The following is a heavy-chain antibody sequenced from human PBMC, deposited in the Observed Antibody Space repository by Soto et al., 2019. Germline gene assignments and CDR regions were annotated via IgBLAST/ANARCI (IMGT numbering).Heavy chain of an antibody. CDR1: GDSISNDY. V-gene: IGHV4-59*08. J-gene: IGHJ6*02. CDR2: IYYSGST. D-gene: IGHD3-10*01. Sequence: QVQLQESGPGLVKPSETLSLTCTVSGDSISNDYWSWIRQSPGEGLEWIGKIYYSGSTNYNPSLRSRVTMSVDTSKSQFSLNLSSVTAADTAVYYCARHRHGSGSNYYYGMDVWGQGTTVTVS. CDR3: ARHRHGSGSNYYYGMDV.